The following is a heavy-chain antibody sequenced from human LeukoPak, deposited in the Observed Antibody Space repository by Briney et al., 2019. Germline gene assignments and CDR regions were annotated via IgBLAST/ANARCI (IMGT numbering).Heavy chain of an antibody. CDR2: ISGSGGST. Sequence: GSLRLSCAASGFTFSYVWMSWVRQAPGKGLEWVSAISGSGGSTYYADSVKGRFTISRDNSKNTLYLQMNSLRAEDTAVYYCAKEAVLRYNWNDEPKDYWGQGTLVTVSS. J-gene: IGHJ4*02. CDR3: AKEAVLRYNWNDEPKDY. CDR1: GFTFSYV. V-gene: IGHV3-23*01. D-gene: IGHD1-1*01.